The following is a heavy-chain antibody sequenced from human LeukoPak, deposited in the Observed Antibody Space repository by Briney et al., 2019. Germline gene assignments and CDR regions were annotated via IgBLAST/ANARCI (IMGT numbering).Heavy chain of an antibody. V-gene: IGHV4-59*08. CDR1: GGSISSYY. CDR2: IYYSGST. Sequence: SETLSLTCTVSGGSISSYYWSWIRQPPGKGLEWIGYIYYSGSTNYNPSLKSRVTISVDTSKNQFSLKLSSVTAADTAVYYCARHRFGGAGADYFDYWGQGTQVTVSS. J-gene: IGHJ4*02. D-gene: IGHD3-16*01. CDR3: ARHRFGGAGADYFDY.